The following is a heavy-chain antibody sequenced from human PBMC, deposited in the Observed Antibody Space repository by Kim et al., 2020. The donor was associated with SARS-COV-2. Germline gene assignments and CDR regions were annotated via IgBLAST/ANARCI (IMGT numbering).Heavy chain of an antibody. Sequence: ASVKVSCKASGYTFTNNGITWVRQAPGQGLEWVGWISAYNGNTNYAQKFQGRVTMTTDTSTSSAYMELRSLRSDDTAVYYCAREVGSSSSLIHFDYWGQGTLVTVSS. D-gene: IGHD6-6*01. CDR3: AREVGSSSSLIHFDY. CDR1: GYTFTNNG. CDR2: ISAYNGNT. J-gene: IGHJ4*02. V-gene: IGHV1-18*01.